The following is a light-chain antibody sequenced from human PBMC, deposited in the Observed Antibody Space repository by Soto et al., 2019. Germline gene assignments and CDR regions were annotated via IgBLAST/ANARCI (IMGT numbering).Light chain of an antibody. CDR2: KAS. CDR3: QQYYSYPWT. CDR1: QSISSS. Sequence: DIEMTQSPSTLSASLGDRVTITCRASQSISSSLAWYQQKPGKAPKGLIYKASTLESGAPSRFSGSGSGTEFTLTISSLQPDDFKTDYCQQYYSYPWTCGQGTKVDIK. J-gene: IGKJ1*01. V-gene: IGKV1-5*03.